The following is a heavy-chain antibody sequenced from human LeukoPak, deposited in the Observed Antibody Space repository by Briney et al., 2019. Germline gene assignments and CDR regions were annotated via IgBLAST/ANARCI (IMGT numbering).Heavy chain of an antibody. V-gene: IGHV3-30*02. CDR1: GFTFSSYG. CDR2: IRYDGSNK. CDR3: ARDPRDYYDSSGYYTYYFDY. J-gene: IGHJ4*02. Sequence: PGGSLRLSCAASGFTFSSYGMHWVRQAPGKGLEWVAFIRYDGSNKYYADSVKGRFTISRDNSKNTLYLQMNSLRAEDTAVYYCARDPRDYYDSSGYYTYYFDYWGQGTLVTVSS. D-gene: IGHD3-22*01.